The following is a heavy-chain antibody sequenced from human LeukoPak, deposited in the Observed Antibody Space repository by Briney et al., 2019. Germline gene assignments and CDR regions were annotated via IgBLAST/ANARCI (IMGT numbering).Heavy chain of an antibody. V-gene: IGHV4-39*01. Sequence: GSLRLSCAASGFTFSSYWMSWVRQAPGKGLEWIGSIYYSGSTYYNPSLKSRVTISVDTSKNQFSLKLSSVTAADTAVYYCARHEKGYCSSTGCPGGFDWFDPWGQGTLVTVSS. J-gene: IGHJ5*02. CDR2: IYYSGST. CDR3: ARHEKGYCSSTGCPGGFDWFDP. D-gene: IGHD2-2*01. CDR1: GFTFSSYW.